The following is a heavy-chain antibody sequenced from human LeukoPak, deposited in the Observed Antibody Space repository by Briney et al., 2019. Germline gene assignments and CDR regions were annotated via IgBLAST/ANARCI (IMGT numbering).Heavy chain of an antibody. CDR3: ARDKGHYFTNWFDP. Sequence: ASVKVSCKASGYTFTSYGISWVRQAPGQGLEWMGWITAYNDNTYYAQKLQGRVTMTTDTSTNTAYMDLSSLRSEDTAVYYCARDKGHYFTNWFDPWGQGTLVTVSS. CDR1: GYTFTSYG. D-gene: IGHD3-10*01. CDR2: ITAYNDNT. J-gene: IGHJ5*02. V-gene: IGHV1-18*01.